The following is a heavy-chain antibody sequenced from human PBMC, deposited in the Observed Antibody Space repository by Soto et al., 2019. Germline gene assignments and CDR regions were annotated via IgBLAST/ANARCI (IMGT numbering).Heavy chain of an antibody. CDR1: GYSFTSYW. D-gene: IGHD3-10*01. CDR2: IDPSDSYT. Sequence: EVQLVQSGAEVKKPGESLRISCKGSGYSFTSYWISWVRQMPGKGLEWMGRIDPSDSYTNYSPSFQGHVTISADKSISTAYLQWSSLKASDTAMYYCARLRGVGWVGELHYYGMDVWGQGTTVTVSS. V-gene: IGHV5-10-1*01. J-gene: IGHJ6*02. CDR3: ARLRGVGWVGELHYYGMDV.